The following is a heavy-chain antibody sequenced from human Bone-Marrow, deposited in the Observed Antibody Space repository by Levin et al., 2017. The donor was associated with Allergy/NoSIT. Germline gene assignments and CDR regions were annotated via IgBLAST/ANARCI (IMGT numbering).Heavy chain of an antibody. CDR3: ARAQYLSIAPDAFDS. CDR1: GGSISSSNW. D-gene: IGHD6-6*01. V-gene: IGHV4-4*02. CDR2: IYHSGST. J-gene: IGHJ3*02. Sequence: ASETLSLTCAVSGGSISSSNWWSWVRQPPGKGLEWLGEIYHSGSTNYNPSLKSRVTISVDKSKNQFSLKLSSVTAADTAVYYCARAQYLSIAPDAFDSWGQGTMVTVSS.